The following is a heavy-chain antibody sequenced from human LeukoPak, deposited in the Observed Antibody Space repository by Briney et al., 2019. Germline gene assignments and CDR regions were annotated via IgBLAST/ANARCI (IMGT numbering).Heavy chain of an antibody. J-gene: IGHJ5*02. CDR1: GYTFTSYG. CDR3: ARDSYYDSSGQSGA. CDR2: ISAYNGNT. V-gene: IGHV1-18*01. D-gene: IGHD3-22*01. Sequence: ASVKVSCKASGYTFTSYGISWVRQAPGQGLEWMGWISAYNGNTNYAQKLQGRVTMTTDTSTSTAYMELRSLRSDDTAVYYCARDSYYDSSGQSGAWGQGTLVTVSS.